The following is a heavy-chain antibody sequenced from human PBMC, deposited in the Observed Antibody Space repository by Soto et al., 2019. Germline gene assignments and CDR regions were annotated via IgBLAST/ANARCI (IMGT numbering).Heavy chain of an antibody. J-gene: IGHJ6*02. CDR2: IIAFSDIV. CDR3: ARSLYSSSWYHSGNSYYYYGMDV. D-gene: IGHD6-13*01. Sequence: QVQLVQSGAEVKKPGSSVKVSCKASGGTVGIYAITWVRQAPGQGLEWMGGIIAFSDIVNYTQKLQGRVTITADESTSTAYLDLSSLRSDDTAVYYCARSLYSSSWYHSGNSYYYYGMDVWGQGTTVTVSS. CDR1: GGTVGIYA. V-gene: IGHV1-69*12.